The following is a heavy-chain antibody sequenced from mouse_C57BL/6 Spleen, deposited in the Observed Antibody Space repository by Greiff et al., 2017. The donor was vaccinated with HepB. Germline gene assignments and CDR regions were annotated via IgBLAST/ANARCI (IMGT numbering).Heavy chain of an antibody. J-gene: IGHJ2*01. CDR1: GYSFTGYY. V-gene: IGHV1-42*01. Sequence: VQLQESGPELVKPGASVKISCKASGYSFTGYYMNWVKQSPEKSLEWIGEINPSTGGTTYNQKFKAKATLTVDKSSSTAYMQLKSLTSEASAVYYCARSKGLLDYWGQGTTLTVSS. D-gene: IGHD2-2*01. CDR3: ARSKGLLDY. CDR2: INPSTGGT.